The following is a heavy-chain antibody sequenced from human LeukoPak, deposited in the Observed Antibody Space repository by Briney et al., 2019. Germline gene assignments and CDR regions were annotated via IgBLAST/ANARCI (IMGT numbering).Heavy chain of an antibody. CDR1: GLIVSSNY. D-gene: IGHD1-26*01. CDR3: ARNSGSRAIDY. Sequence: RGSLRLSCAASGLIVSSNYMSWVRQAPGKGLEWVSLMYSGGSTYYADSVKGRFTISRDNSKNTLYLQMNSLRPEDTAVYYCARNSGSRAIDYWGQGTLVTVSS. J-gene: IGHJ4*02. CDR2: MYSGGST. V-gene: IGHV3-53*01.